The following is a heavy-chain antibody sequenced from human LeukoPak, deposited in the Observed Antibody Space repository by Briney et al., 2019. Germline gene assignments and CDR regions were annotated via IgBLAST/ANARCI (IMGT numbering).Heavy chain of an antibody. Sequence: ASVKVSCKASEYTFTGYYIHWVRQAPGQGLEWMGWINPNSGGTNYAQKFQGRVTMTRDTSISTANMELSRLRSDYTAVYYCARDRGIAHCCGDCYAGAFDIWGQGTMVTVSS. CDR3: ARDRGIAHCCGDCYAGAFDI. V-gene: IGHV1-2*02. CDR1: EYTFTGYY. J-gene: IGHJ3*02. CDR2: INPNSGGT. D-gene: IGHD2-21*01.